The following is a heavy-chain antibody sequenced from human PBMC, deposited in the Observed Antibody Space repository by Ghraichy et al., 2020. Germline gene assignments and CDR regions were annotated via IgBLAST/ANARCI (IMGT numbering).Heavy chain of an antibody. J-gene: IGHJ6*02. Sequence: ASVKVSCKASGYTFTDYYMYWVRQAPGQGLEWMGWINPNNGDTNYAQKFQGRVTMTRDMSISTAYMEVSRLRSDDTAVYYCASPQQWRYGMDVWGQGTTVTVSS. V-gene: IGHV1-2*02. CDR3: ASPQQWRYGMDV. CDR1: GYTFTDYY. D-gene: IGHD6-13*01. CDR2: INPNNGDT.